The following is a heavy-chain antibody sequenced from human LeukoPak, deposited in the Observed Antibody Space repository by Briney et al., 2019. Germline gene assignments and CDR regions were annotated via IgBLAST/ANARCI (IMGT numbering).Heavy chain of an antibody. V-gene: IGHV1-2*02. CDR1: GYTFTAYF. D-gene: IGHD6-19*01. CDR3: ARVVAAQPSKYSYGMDV. Sequence: ASVKVSCKASGYTFTAYFMHWVRQAPGQGLEWMGWINPNTGGTMYAQNLQGRVTMTRDTSISAAYTEVSSLRSDDTAVYYCARVVAAQPSKYSYGMDVWGQGTTVTVSS. CDR2: INPNTGGT. J-gene: IGHJ6*02.